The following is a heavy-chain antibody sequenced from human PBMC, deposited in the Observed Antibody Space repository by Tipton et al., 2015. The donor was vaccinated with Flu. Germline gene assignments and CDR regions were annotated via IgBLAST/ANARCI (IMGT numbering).Heavy chain of an antibody. CDR1: GFTFSSYA. CDR2: ISGSGGST. CDR3: ANLGQLWSPAVDY. J-gene: IGHJ4*02. V-gene: IGHV3-23*01. Sequence: CAASGFTFSSYAMSWVRQAPGKGLEWVSAISGSGGSTYYADSVKGRFTISRDNSKNTLYLQMNSLRAEDTAVYYCANLGQLWSPAVDYWSQGTLVTVSS. D-gene: IGHD5-18*01.